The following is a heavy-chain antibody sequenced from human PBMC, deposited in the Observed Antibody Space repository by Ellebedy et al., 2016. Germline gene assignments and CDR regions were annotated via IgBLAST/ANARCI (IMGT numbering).Heavy chain of an antibody. CDR1: GFTFSSHF. Sequence: SLKISXAASGFTFSSHFMGWVRQAPGKGLEWVSGISWNSGSIGYADSVKGRFTISRDNAKNSLYLQMNSLRAEDTALYYCAKLGGPDAFDIWGQGTMVTVSS. J-gene: IGHJ3*02. V-gene: IGHV3-9*01. CDR3: AKLGGPDAFDI. CDR2: ISWNSGSI.